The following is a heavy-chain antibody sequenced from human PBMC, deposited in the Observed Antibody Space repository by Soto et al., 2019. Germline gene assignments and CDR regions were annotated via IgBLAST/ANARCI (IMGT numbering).Heavy chain of an antibody. D-gene: IGHD3-9*01. Sequence: GASVKVSCKASGYSFTDYHIHWVRQAPGQGLEWLGRINPKSGGTSTAQKFQGWVTMTRDRSISTVYMELTRLRSDDTDVYYCARDDRLRYFDWPYYYGMDVWGQGTTVTVSS. CDR2: INPKSGGT. CDR1: GYSFTDYH. CDR3: ARDDRLRYFDWPYYYGMDV. V-gene: IGHV1-2*04. J-gene: IGHJ6*02.